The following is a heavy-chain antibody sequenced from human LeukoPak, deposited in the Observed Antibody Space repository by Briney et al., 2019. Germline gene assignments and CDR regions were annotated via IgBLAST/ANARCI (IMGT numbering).Heavy chain of an antibody. CDR1: GFTFSRFS. CDR2: IYVTGNYI. CDR3: AREFNTIGNFDY. Sequence: GGSLRLSCATSGFTFSRFSFRWVRQAPGKGLEWVASIYVTGNYIYYADSVKGRVTISRDNAKNSVFLQMNSLRVEDTAVYYCAREFNTIGNFDYWGLGALVTVSS. J-gene: IGHJ4*02. V-gene: IGHV3-21*01. D-gene: IGHD1-14*01.